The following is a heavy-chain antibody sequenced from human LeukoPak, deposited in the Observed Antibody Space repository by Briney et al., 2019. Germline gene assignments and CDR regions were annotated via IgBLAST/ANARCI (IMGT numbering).Heavy chain of an antibody. V-gene: IGHV3-30*03. CDR1: GFTFSSYN. Sequence: GGSLRLSCAASGFTFSSYNFHWLRQAPGKGLEWLTVISYDGSYTSYGASVKGRFTVSRDNSQNTLYLQMNGLRAEDTALYYCARDHSAMPSYWGQGTLVAVSS. CDR2: ISYDGSYT. CDR3: ARDHSAMPSY. D-gene: IGHD2-2*01. J-gene: IGHJ4*02.